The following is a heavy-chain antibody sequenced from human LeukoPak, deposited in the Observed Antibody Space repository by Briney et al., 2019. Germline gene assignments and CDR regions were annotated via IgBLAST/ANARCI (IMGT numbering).Heavy chain of an antibody. CDR1: GFTFSSYS. Sequence: GGSLRLSCAASGFTFSSYSMNWVRQAPGKGLEWVSSISSSSSYIYYADSVKGRFTISRDNAKNSLYLQMNSLRAEDTAVYYCARVLITMPRGAFDIWGQGTMVTVSS. J-gene: IGHJ3*02. V-gene: IGHV3-21*01. CDR2: ISSSSSYI. CDR3: ARVLITMPRGAFDI. D-gene: IGHD3-10*01.